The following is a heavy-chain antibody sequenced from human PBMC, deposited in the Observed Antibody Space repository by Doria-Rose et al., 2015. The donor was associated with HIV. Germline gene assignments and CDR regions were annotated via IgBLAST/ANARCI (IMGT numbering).Heavy chain of an antibody. Sequence: QGQLQESGAGLLKPSGTLSLTSAVYGGSFSVHYWSGIRRPPGKGLEWIGEINDTGSAYYNPSLKSRVTISVDTSKNQFSLKVSSVTAADTAVYYCARVPDNYITSPFDYWGQGKLVTVSS. D-gene: IGHD1-20*01. CDR2: INDTGSA. CDR1: GGSFSVHY. CDR3: ARVPDNYITSPFDY. J-gene: IGHJ4*02. V-gene: IGHV4-34*01.